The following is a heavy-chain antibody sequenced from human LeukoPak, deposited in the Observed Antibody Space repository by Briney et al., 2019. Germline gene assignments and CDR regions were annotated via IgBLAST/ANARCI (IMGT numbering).Heavy chain of an antibody. Sequence: ASVKASCKASGGTFSSYAISWVRQAPGQGLEWMGGIIPIFGTANYAQKCQGRVTITADESTSTAYMELSSLRSEDAAVYYCARDAYCSGGSCYSSYGMDVWGQGTTVTVSS. CDR2: IIPIFGTA. CDR1: GGTFSSYA. J-gene: IGHJ6*02. D-gene: IGHD2-15*01. CDR3: ARDAYCSGGSCYSSYGMDV. V-gene: IGHV1-69*13.